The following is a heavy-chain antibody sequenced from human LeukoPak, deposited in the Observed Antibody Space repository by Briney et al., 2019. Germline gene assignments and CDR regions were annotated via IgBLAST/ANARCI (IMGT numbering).Heavy chain of an antibody. J-gene: IGHJ4*02. CDR3: ARVGAFTAINF. Sequence: GGSLRLSCAAFGFAFSDYSMTWVRQAPGKGLEWVSSISSSSGDIYYADSVRGRFTISRDNAKNSLYLQMNSLRAEDTAVYYCARVGAFTAINFWGQGTLVTVSS. CDR2: ISSSSGDI. V-gene: IGHV3-21*01. CDR1: GFAFSDYS. D-gene: IGHD5-18*01.